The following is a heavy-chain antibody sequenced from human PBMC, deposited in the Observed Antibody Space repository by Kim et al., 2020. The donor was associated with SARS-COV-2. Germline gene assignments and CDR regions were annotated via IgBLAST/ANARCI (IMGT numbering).Heavy chain of an antibody. CDR3: ARGGIVVVVAAVGMDV. CDR2: INTNTGNP. J-gene: IGHJ6*02. CDR1: GYTFTSYA. D-gene: IGHD2-15*01. V-gene: IGHV7-4-1*02. Sequence: ASLKVSCKASGYTFTSYAMKWVRQAPGQGLEWMGWINTNTGNPTYAQGFTGRFVFSLDTSVSTAYLQISSLKAEDTAVYYCARGGIVVVVAAVGMDVWGQGTTFTVSS.